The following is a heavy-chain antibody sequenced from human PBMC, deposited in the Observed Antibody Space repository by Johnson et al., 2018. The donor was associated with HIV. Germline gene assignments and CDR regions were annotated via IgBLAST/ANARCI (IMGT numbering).Heavy chain of an antibody. CDR2: ISCGGSVR. V-gene: IGHV3-11*04. CDR1: GFTFSDYY. D-gene: IGHD4-23*01. J-gene: IGHJ3*02. Sequence: QVQLVESGGGLVKPGGSLRLSCAASGFTFSDYYMNWIRQAPGKGLEWLSNISCGGSVRYYADAVKGRFTISRDNAKNSLYLQMNRLRGEDSAVYYCARGAGEAYGGNFRDAFDIWGQGTMVTVSS. CDR3: ARGAGEAYGGNFRDAFDI.